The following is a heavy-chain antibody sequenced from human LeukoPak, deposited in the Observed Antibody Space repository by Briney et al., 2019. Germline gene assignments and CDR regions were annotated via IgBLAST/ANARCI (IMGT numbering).Heavy chain of an antibody. J-gene: IGHJ3*02. Sequence: PSETLSLTCTVSGGSISSGSYYWSWIRQHPGKGLEWIGYIYYGGSTYYNPSLKSRVTISVDTSKIQFSLKLSSVTAADTAVYYCARVGLLSQDALDIWGQGTMVTVSS. CDR1: GGSISSGSYY. CDR2: IYYGGST. D-gene: IGHD3-3*01. CDR3: ARVGLLSQDALDI. V-gene: IGHV4-31*03.